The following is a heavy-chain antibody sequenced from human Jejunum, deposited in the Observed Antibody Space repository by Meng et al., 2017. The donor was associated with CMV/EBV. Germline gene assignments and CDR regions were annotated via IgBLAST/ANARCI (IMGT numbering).Heavy chain of an antibody. CDR2: ITTTSRYI. V-gene: IGHV3-21*06. J-gene: IGHJ3*02. CDR3: VRDRFGVITPDVFDI. CDR1: GLAFSSYN. Sequence: GLAFSSYNMDWVRQAPGKGLEWVESITTTSRYIYYGDSVKGRFTVSRDNAQNSVYLKMNSLRAEDTAVYYCVRDRFGVITPDVFDIWGQGTMVTVSS. D-gene: IGHD3-10*01.